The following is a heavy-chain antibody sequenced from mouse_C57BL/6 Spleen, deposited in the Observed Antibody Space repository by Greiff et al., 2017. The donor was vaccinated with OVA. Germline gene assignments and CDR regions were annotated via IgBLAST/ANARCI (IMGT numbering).Heavy chain of an antibody. CDR3: ARSMVTTRYFDV. CDR1: GFTFTDYY. V-gene: IGHV7-3*01. D-gene: IGHD2-2*01. CDR2: IRNKANGYTT. J-gene: IGHJ1*03. Sequence: EVQGVESGGGLVQPGGSLSLSCAASGFTFTDYYMSWVRQPPGKALEWLGFIRNKANGYTTEYSASVKGRFTISRDNSQSILYLQMNALRAEDSATYYCARSMVTTRYFDVWGTGTTVTVSS.